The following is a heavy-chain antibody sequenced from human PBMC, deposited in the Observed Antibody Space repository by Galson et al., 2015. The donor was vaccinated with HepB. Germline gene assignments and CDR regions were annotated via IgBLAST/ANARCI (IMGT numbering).Heavy chain of an antibody. J-gene: IGHJ4*02. CDR1: GCTFSTYS. D-gene: IGHD3-16*01. Sequence: LRLSCAASGCTFSTYSMRRVRQAPGKGVEGVSAVSGTGRSTFYADYVKGRFTISRDNSKNTLYLQMNSLRAEDTAVYYCAKVSGGGYFDHWGQGTLVTVSS. CDR2: VSGTGRST. V-gene: IGHV3-23*01. CDR3: AKVSGGGYFDH.